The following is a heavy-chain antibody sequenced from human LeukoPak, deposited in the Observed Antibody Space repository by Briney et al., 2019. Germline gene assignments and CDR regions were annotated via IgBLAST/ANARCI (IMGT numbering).Heavy chain of an antibody. Sequence: PGRSLRLSCAASGFTFDDYAMHWVRQAPGKGLEWVSGISWNSGSIGYADSVKGRFTISRDNAKNPLYLQMNSLRAEDTALYYCAKGKQWLVRGGGFDPWGQGTLVTVSS. D-gene: IGHD6-19*01. V-gene: IGHV3-9*01. CDR3: AKGKQWLVRGGGFDP. CDR1: GFTFDDYA. J-gene: IGHJ5*02. CDR2: ISWNSGSI.